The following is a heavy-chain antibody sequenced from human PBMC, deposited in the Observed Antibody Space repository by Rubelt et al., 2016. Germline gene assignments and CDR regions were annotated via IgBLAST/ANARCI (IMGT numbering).Heavy chain of an antibody. Sequence: SSYVLHWVRQAPGKGLEWVAVISSNGNIKYYADSVNGRFTISRDNSKNTLFLHMNSLRGEDTAVYYCARGGKVPFDYWGQGTLVAVSS. V-gene: IGHV3-30*04. CDR1: SSYV. CDR2: ISSNGNIK. J-gene: IGHJ4*02. CDR3: ARGGKVPFDY. D-gene: IGHD4-23*01.